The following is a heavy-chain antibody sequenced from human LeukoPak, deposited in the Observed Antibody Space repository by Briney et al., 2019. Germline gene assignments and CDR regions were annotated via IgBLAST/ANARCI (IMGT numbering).Heavy chain of an antibody. V-gene: IGHV4-34*01. J-gene: IGHJ4*02. D-gene: IGHD3-3*01. CDR2: INHSEST. CDR1: GGSLTGDY. CDR3: ASLGGTIFGVVIARFDY. Sequence: SETLSLTCAVYGGSLTGDYWSWVRQPPGRGLEWIGEINHSESTNYNPSLKSRVTISVDTSKNQFSLRLSSVTAADTAVYYCASLGGTIFGVVIARFDYWGQGTLVTVSS.